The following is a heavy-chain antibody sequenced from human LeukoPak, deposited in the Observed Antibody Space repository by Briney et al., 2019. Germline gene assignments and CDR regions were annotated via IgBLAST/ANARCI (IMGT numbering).Heavy chain of an antibody. CDR1: GYTFTGFY. CDR3: ARGLTVGPTTGAFDI. J-gene: IGHJ3*02. CDR2: LNPNSGGA. V-gene: IGHV1-2*02. D-gene: IGHD1-26*01. Sequence: ASVKVFCKSSGYTFTGFYIHWVRQAPGQGLEWMGWLNPNSGGAYYARNFQGRVTMTRDTSISTAYMDLSRLISDDTAVYYCARGLTVGPTTGAFDIWGQGTMVTVFS.